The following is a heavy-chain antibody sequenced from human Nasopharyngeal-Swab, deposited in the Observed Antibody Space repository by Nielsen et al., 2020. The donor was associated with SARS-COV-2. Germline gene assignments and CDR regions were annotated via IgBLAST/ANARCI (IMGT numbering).Heavy chain of an antibody. J-gene: IGHJ6*02. D-gene: IGHD3-3*01. CDR1: GGSISSDY. CDR3: ARGRRITIFGVVITSYAMDV. Sequence: SETLSLTGTVSGGSISSDYWRGSRRRPGERRGGGGGVYYSGSTNYNPSLKSRVTISVDTSKNQFSLKLSSVTAADTAVYYCARGRRITIFGVVITSYAMDVWGQGTTVTVSS. CDR2: VYYSGST. V-gene: IGHV4-59*12.